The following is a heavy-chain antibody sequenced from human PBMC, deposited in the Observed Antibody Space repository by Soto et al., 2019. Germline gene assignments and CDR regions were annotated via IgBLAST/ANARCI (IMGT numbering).Heavy chain of an antibody. CDR2: ISWNSGST. D-gene: IGHD6-6*01. V-gene: IGHV3-23*01. CDR3: EISSSEYYYYYYMDV. J-gene: IGHJ6*03. CDR1: GFTFDDYA. Sequence: GGSLRLSCAASGFTFDDYAMHWVRQAPGKGLEWVSGISWNSGSTYYADSVKGRFTISRDNSKNTLYLQMNSLRAEDTAVYYCEISSSEYYYYYYMDVWGKGTTVTVSS.